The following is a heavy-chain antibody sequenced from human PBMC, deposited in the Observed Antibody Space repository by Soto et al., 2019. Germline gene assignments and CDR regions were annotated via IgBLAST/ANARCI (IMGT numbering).Heavy chain of an antibody. D-gene: IGHD1-1*01. CDR3: ARDLNWAFDH. CDR1: GFPFSSNS. Sequence: EVQLVESGGNLAQPGGSLRLSCAASGFPFSSNSGNWVRQAPGEGLEWVSYITGSGTTTRYADSVKGRFTLSRDNAKNSLFLDMNSLTDEDTAVYYCARDLNWAFDHWGRGTLVTVSS. CDR2: ITGSGTTT. J-gene: IGHJ5*02. V-gene: IGHV3-48*02.